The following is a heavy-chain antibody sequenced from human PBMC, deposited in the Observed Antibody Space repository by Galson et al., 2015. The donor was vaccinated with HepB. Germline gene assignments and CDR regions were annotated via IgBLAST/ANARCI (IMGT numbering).Heavy chain of an antibody. V-gene: IGHV1-18*04. CDR3: ARERLGYCSSTSCYHYYYYYCMYV. Sequence: SVKVYCKASDYTFSSYGISWVRQAPGKGLEWMGWISAYNGNKNYAQKLQGRVTMTKDTSTSTAYRELRSLRSDDTAVYYRARERLGYCSSTSCYHYYYYYCMYVWCQGTTFTVSS. D-gene: IGHD2-2*01. CDR1: DYTFSSYG. CDR2: ISAYNGNK. J-gene: IGHJ6*02.